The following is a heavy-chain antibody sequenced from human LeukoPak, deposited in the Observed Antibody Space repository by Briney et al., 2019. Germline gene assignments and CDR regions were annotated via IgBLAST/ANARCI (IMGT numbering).Heavy chain of an antibody. Sequence: PSETLSLTCTVSGGSISSYYWSWIRQPAGKGLEWIGRIYTSGSTNYNPSLKSLVTMSVDTSKNQFSLKLSSVTAADTAVYYCARDGVGAISDAFDIWGQGTMVTVSS. CDR3: ARDGVGAISDAFDI. D-gene: IGHD1-26*01. J-gene: IGHJ3*02. CDR2: IYTSGST. CDR1: GGSISSYY. V-gene: IGHV4-4*07.